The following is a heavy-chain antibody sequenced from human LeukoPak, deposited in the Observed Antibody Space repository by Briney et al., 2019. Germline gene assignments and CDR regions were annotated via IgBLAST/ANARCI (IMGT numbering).Heavy chain of an antibody. CDR2: IYYSGST. V-gene: IGHV4-39*07. CDR3: ARGTGYSYGNDAFDI. Sequence: PSETLSLTCTVSGGSISSSSYYWGWIRQPPGQGLEWIGSIYYSGSTYYNPSLKSRVTISVDTSKNQFSLKLSSVTAADTAVYYCARGTGYSYGNDAFDIWGQGTMVTVSS. CDR1: GGSISSSSYY. D-gene: IGHD5-18*01. J-gene: IGHJ3*02.